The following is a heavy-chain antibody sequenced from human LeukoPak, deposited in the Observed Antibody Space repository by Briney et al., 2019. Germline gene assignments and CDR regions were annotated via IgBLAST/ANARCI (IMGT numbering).Heavy chain of an antibody. D-gene: IGHD2-15*01. V-gene: IGHV4-59*01. CDR2: IYYSGSS. CDR1: GGSISRYF. CDR3: ARHGLGGGRSGSGMDV. Sequence: SETLSLTCTVSGGSISRYFWSWIRQPPGRGLEWIGDIYYSGSSNYNPSLKSRVTISVDTSKNQFSLKLSSLTTADTAVYYCARHGLGGGRSGSGMDVWGQGTTVTVSS. J-gene: IGHJ6*02.